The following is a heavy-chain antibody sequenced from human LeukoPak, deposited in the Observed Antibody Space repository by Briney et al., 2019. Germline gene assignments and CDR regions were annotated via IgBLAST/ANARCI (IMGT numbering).Heavy chain of an antibody. CDR2: MNPNSGNT. D-gene: IGHD3-22*01. CDR3: ARDSYYDSSGRQSFDY. V-gene: IGHV1-8*01. Sequence: ASVKVSCKASGYTFTSYDINWVRQATGQGLEWMGWMNPNSGNTGYAQKFQGRVTMTRNTSISTAYMELSSLRSEDTAVYYCARDSYYDSSGRQSFDYWGQGTLVTVSS. CDR1: GYTFTSYD. J-gene: IGHJ4*02.